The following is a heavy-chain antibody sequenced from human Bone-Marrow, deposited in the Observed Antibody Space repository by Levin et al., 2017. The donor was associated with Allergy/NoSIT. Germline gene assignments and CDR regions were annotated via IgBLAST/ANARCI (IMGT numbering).Heavy chain of an antibody. Sequence: SVKVSCKASGGTFSSYAISWVRQAPGQGLEWMGGIIPIFGTANYAQKFQGRVTITADESTSTAYMELSSLRSEDTAVYYCARDFWDRYYGMDVWGQGTTVTVSS. CDR1: GGTFSSYA. CDR2: IIPIFGTA. D-gene: IGHD3-3*01. J-gene: IGHJ6*02. CDR3: ARDFWDRYYGMDV. V-gene: IGHV1-69*13.